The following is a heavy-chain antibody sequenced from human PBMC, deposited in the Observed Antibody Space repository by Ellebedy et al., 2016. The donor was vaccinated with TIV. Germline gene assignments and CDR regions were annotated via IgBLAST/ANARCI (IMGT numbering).Heavy chain of an antibody. CDR1: GGTFSSYA. CDR3: AAQTGTTGGQAFDI. V-gene: IGHV1-69*13. D-gene: IGHD1-1*01. Sequence: SVKVSXXASGGTFSSYAISWVRQAPGQGLEWMGGIIPIFGTANYAQKFQGRVTITADESTSTAYMELSSLRSEDTAVYYCAAQTGTTGGQAFDIWGQGTMVTVSS. CDR2: IIPIFGTA. J-gene: IGHJ3*02.